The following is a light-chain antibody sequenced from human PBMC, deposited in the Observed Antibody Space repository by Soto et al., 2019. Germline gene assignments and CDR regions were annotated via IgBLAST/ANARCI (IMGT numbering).Light chain of an antibody. Sequence: EILMTQSPATLSVSPGERATLSCRASQSVSNNLVWYQQRPGQAPRLLIYGASSRATGIPARFSGSGSGTGFTLTVSSLQSEDFAVYYCQQYTEWPRTFGGGTKVEIK. V-gene: IGKV3-15*01. CDR3: QQYTEWPRT. CDR2: GAS. CDR1: QSVSNN. J-gene: IGKJ4*01.